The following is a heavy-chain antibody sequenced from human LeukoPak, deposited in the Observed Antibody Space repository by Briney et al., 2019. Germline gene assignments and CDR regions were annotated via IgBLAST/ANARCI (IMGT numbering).Heavy chain of an antibody. CDR3: ARARKHYYDSSGYYSY. CDR2: ISSSSSYI. Sequence: PGGSLRLSCAASGFTFSNAWMSWVRQAPGKGLEWVSSISSSSSYIYYADSVKGRFTISRDNAKNSLYLQMNSLRAEDTAVYYCARARKHYYDSSGYYSYWGQGTLVTVSS. V-gene: IGHV3-21*01. J-gene: IGHJ4*02. CDR1: GFTFSNAW. D-gene: IGHD3-22*01.